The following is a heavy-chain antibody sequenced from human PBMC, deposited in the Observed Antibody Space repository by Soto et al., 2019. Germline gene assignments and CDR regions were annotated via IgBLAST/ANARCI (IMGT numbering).Heavy chain of an antibody. CDR3: ARHAWYSSSWYFDY. V-gene: IGHV5-51*01. CDR2: IYPGDSDT. D-gene: IGHD6-13*01. CDR1: GYSFTSYW. J-gene: IGHJ4*02. Sequence: GESLKISCKGSGYSFTSYWIGWVRQVPGKGLEWMGIIYPGDSDTRYSPSFQGQVTISADKSISTAYLQWSSLKASDTAIYFCARHAWYSSSWYFDYWGQGTLVTVSS.